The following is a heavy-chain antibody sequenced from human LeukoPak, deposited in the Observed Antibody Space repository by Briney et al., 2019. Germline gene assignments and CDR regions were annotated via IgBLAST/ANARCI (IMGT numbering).Heavy chain of an antibody. Sequence: SETLSLTCIVSGFSISSGYYWGWIRQTPRKGLEWIGNIYQTGSTYYNPSLKSRVTISVDTSKNQFSLRLTSVTAADTAVYYCARVGGGYDWDYWGQGTLVTVSS. CDR1: GFSISSGYY. CDR2: IYQTGST. V-gene: IGHV4-38-2*02. D-gene: IGHD5-12*01. J-gene: IGHJ4*02. CDR3: ARVGGGYDWDY.